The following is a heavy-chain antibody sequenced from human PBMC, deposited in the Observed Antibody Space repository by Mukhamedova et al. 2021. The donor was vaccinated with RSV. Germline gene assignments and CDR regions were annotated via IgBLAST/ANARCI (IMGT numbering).Heavy chain of an antibody. J-gene: IGHJ4*02. CDR3: AKENWNFEY. CDR2: ISETGGRT. Sequence: VSLISETGGRTNYADSVKGRFTISRDNSKNTLYLQMNSLRAEDTAVYYCAKENWNFEYWGQGTLVTVSS. V-gene: IGHV3-23*01. D-gene: IGHD1-1*01.